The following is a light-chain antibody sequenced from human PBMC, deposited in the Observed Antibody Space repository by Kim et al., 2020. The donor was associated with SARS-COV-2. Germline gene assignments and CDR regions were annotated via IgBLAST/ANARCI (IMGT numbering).Light chain of an antibody. J-gene: IGLJ3*02. V-gene: IGLV1-40*01. CDR1: TSAAGAGVD. CDR2: GNN. Sequence: VTMSGSGTTSAAGAGVDVLWSQHLPPPAPKLLLFGNNNRTSGVPDRFSGSKSGTSASLDITGLQIEDEAHYYCQSYDSVLRGSMVFGGGTQLTVL. CDR3: QSYDSVLRGSMV.